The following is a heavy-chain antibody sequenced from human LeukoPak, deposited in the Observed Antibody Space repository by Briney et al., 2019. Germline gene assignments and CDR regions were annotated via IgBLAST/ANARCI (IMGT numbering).Heavy chain of an antibody. CDR3: ARQIADSSGPIDY. CDR2: IYPGDSDT. V-gene: IGHV5-51*01. D-gene: IGHD6-19*01. J-gene: IGHJ4*02. CDR1: GYTFASYW. Sequence: GESLKISCKGPGYTFASYWIAWVRQMPGNGLEWMGIIYPGDSDTRYSPSFQGQVTISADKSISTAYLQWSSLKASDTAMYYCARQIADSSGPIDYWGQGTPVTVSS.